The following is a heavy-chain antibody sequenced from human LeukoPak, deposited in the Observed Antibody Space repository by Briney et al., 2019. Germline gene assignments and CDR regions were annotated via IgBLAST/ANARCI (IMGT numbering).Heavy chain of an antibody. V-gene: IGHV1-69*13. CDR2: IIPIFGTA. CDR3: ARLRYFDWGDYYYYYYMDV. D-gene: IGHD3-9*01. J-gene: IGHJ6*03. Sequence: GASVKVSCKASGGTFSSYAISWVRQAPGQGLEWMGGIIPIFGTANCAQKFQGRVTITADESTSTAYMELSSLRSEDTAVYYCARLRYFDWGDYYYYYYMDVWGKGTTVTVSS. CDR1: GGTFSSYA.